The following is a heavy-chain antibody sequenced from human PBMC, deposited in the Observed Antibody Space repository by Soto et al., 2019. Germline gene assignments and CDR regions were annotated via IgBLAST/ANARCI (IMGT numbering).Heavy chain of an antibody. CDR1: GYTFTNYD. Sequence: QVHLVQSGAEVKKPGASVKVSCKASGYTFTNYDINWVRQAPGQGLEWMGWISTYTGNTNYAQKLQGRVTMTTDTSTSTACMRLRGLRSDDTAVYYCARWYYYGAGRPTPGGMDVWGQGTAVTVSS. CDR2: ISTYTGNT. J-gene: IGHJ6*02. D-gene: IGHD3-10*01. CDR3: ARWYYYGAGRPTPGGMDV. V-gene: IGHV1-18*01.